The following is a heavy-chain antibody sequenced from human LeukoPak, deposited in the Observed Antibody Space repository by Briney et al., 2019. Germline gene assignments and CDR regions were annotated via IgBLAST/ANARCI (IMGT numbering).Heavy chain of an antibody. J-gene: IGHJ4*02. CDR3: AKETRGSYSDY. CDR1: GFTFSSSG. Sequence: PGGSLRLSCAASGFTFSSSGMLWVRQAPGKGLEWVAFIRYDGTTTYYADSVKGRFTISRDNYKNTLYLQINSLRAEDTAVYYCAKETRGSYSDYWGQGTLVTVSS. CDR2: IRYDGTTT. V-gene: IGHV3-30*02. D-gene: IGHD1-26*01.